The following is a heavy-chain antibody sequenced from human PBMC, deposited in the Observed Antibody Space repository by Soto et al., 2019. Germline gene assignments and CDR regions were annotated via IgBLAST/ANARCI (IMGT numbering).Heavy chain of an antibody. V-gene: IGHV3-23*01. Sequence: EVQILESGGGLVQPGGSLRLSCAASGFTFSNYAMNWVRQAPGRGLEWVSAVSANSGYAYYADSVKDRFTISRDNSKNTRYPQMESLRAEDTAVYYCAMDPSYDGCWSYLRYYDCWGQGTLVNVSS. CDR3: AMDPSYDGCWSYLRYYDC. D-gene: IGHD3-16*02. CDR2: VSANSGYA. CDR1: GFTFSNYA. J-gene: IGHJ4*02.